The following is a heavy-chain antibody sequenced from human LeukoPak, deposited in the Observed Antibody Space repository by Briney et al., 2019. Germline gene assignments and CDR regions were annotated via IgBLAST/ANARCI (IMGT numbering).Heavy chain of an antibody. J-gene: IGHJ6*03. CDR2: INPNSGAS. CDR1: GYTFTRYY. CDR3: ARGVPGVYYYYYMDV. Sequence: GASVKVSCKASGYTFTRYYMHWVRQAPGQGLEWMGWINPNSGASDYAQKFQGRVTMTRDTSISTAYMELSRLRSDDTALYYCARGVPGVYYYYYMDVWGKGTTVTVSS. V-gene: IGHV1-2*02. D-gene: IGHD3-10*01.